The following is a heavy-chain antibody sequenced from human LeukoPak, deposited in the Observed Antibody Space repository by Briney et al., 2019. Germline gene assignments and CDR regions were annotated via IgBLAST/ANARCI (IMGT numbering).Heavy chain of an antibody. CDR1: GYTFTSYG. CDR2: ISVYNDNT. D-gene: IGHD3-9*01. V-gene: IGHV1-18*01. Sequence: ASVKVSCKASGYTFTSYGISWVRQAPGQGLEWMGWISVYNDNTNYAQKLRGRVTMTTDTSTSTAYMELRSLTSDDTAVYYCARQSLRHFDWSGPGYMDVWGKGTTVTVSS. J-gene: IGHJ6*03. CDR3: ARQSLRHFDWSGPGYMDV.